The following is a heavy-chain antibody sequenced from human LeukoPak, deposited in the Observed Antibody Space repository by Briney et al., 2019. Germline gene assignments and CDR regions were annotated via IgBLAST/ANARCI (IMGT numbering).Heavy chain of an antibody. D-gene: IGHD5-12*01. J-gene: IGHJ4*02. CDR2: IYSSGST. CDR3: ARATWGYQFDC. Sequence: GGSLRLSCAASGFTVSTNYVSWVRQAPGKGLEWVSVIYSSGSTYYADSVKDRFTISRDGSQNVVYLQMNSLRVEDTAMYYCARATWGYQFDCWGQGTLVTVSS. V-gene: IGHV3-66*01. CDR1: GFTVSTNY.